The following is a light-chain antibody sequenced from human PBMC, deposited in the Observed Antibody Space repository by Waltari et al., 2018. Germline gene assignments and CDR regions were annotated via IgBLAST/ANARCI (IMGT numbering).Light chain of an antibody. J-gene: IGLJ1*01. CDR2: DVS. CDR1: SSDIGKYNY. V-gene: IGLV2-14*03. CDR3: TSFTSSNTYV. Sequence: QSALTQPASVSGSPGQSITISCSGTSSDIGKYNYVSWFQQHPGKAPKLKIYDVSNRPSGVFDRFSGSKSGNTASLTISGLQTGDESDYYCTSFTSSNTYVFGTGTKVTVL.